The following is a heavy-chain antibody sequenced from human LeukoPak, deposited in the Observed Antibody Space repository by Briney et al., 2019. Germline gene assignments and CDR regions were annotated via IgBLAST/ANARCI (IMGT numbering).Heavy chain of an antibody. D-gene: IGHD6-6*01. Sequence: ASETLSLTCGVSGYSISGGYYWGWIRQSPGKGLEWIATIFHTGSIYHNPSLKSRVTISVDTSKNQFSLRLSSVTAADTAVYYCARGLYSTSSRNAFDIWGQGTMVTVSS. CDR1: GYSISGGYY. J-gene: IGHJ3*02. V-gene: IGHV4-38-2*01. CDR2: IFHTGSI. CDR3: ARGLYSTSSRNAFDI.